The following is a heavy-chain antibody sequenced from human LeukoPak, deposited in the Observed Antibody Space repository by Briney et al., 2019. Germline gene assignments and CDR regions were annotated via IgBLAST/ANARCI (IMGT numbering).Heavy chain of an antibody. CDR3: AREADCSGTSCYSQFLDY. J-gene: IGHJ4*02. CDR1: EYTFTGYY. V-gene: IGHV1-2*02. D-gene: IGHD2-2*01. Sequence: ASVKVSCKASEYTFTGYYMHWVRQAPGQGLEWMGWINPNSGGTNYAQKFQGRVTMTRDTSINTAYMDLSRLRSNDTAVYYCAREADCSGTSCYSQFLDYWGQGTLVTVSS. CDR2: INPNSGGT.